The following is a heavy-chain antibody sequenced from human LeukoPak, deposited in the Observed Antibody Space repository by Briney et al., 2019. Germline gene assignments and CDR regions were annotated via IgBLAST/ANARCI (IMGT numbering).Heavy chain of an antibody. CDR1: GFTFSNYW. V-gene: IGHV3-7*05. D-gene: IGHD2/OR15-2a*01. CDR2: IKEDESEK. Sequence: GGSLRLSCAASGFTFSNYWMTWVRQAPGKGLEWVANIKEDESEKYYVDSVKGRFTISRDNAKNSLYLQMNSLRGEDTAVYYCARVRVSSYYRMDHLGQGTTVTVSS. CDR3: ARVRVSSYYRMDH. J-gene: IGHJ6*02.